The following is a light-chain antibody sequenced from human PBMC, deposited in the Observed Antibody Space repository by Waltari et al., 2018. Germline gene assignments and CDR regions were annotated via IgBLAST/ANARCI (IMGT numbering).Light chain of an antibody. CDR2: EVT. Sequence: QSALTQPASVSGSPGQSITISCTGTSSDVGGYNYVSWYQQHPGKVPKLMIFEVTNRPSGVSNRFSGSKSVNTASLTISGLQAEDEADYYCCSYTSSHTVVFGGGTKLTVL. J-gene: IGLJ2*01. V-gene: IGLV2-14*01. CDR3: CSYTSSHTVV. CDR1: SSDVGGYNY.